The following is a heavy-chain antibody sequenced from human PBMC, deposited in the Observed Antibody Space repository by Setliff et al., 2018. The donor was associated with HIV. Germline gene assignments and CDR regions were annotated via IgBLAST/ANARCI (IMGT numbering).Heavy chain of an antibody. CDR2: INAGNGNT. Sequence: GASVKVSCKASGYTFTSYAMHWVRQAPGQRLEWMGWINAGNGNTKYSQKFQGRVTITRDTSANTSYMELSSLRSEDTAVYYCARIPNHSSGFDHWGQGALVTVSS. D-gene: IGHD3-22*01. CDR3: ARIPNHSSGFDH. J-gene: IGHJ4*02. CDR1: GYTFTSYA. V-gene: IGHV1-3*01.